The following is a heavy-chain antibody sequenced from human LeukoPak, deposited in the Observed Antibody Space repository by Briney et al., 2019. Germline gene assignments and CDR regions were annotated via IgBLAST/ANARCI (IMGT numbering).Heavy chain of an antibody. J-gene: IGHJ3*02. CDR3: TRASVAVAAGAFDI. CDR2: IRSKAYGGTT. CDR1: VVTFGDYS. D-gene: IGHD6-19*01. V-gene: IGHV3-49*03. Sequence: PGGCLRLSCTAAVVTFGDYSLSWFRQAPWKGLEWVGFIRSKAYGGTTEYAASVKGRFTISRDDSKSIAYLQMNSLKTEDTAVYYCTRASVAVAAGAFDIWGQGTMVTVSS.